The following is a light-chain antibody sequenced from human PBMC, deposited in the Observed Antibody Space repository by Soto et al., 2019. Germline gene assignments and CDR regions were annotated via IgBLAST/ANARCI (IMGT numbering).Light chain of an antibody. CDR2: GAA. CDR3: QQYEDSPFT. V-gene: IGKV3-20*01. J-gene: IGKJ3*01. Sequence: EIVLTQSPGTLSLSPGERATLSCRASQSFSSPYLAWYQQKPGQAPRLLIYGAATRATGVPDRFSGSGFGTDFTLSISSLEPEDFVVYYCQQYEDSPFTFGPGTRVDIK. CDR1: QSFSSPY.